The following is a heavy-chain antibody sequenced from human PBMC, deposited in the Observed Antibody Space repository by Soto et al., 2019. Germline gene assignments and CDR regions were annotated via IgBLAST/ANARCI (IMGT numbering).Heavy chain of an antibody. J-gene: IGHJ4*02. CDR2: ISGSGGST. Sequence: EVQLLESGGGLVQPGGSLRLSCAASGFTFSSYAMSWVRQAPGKGLEWVSAISGSGGSTYYADSVKGRFTISRDNSKNTLYLQMNSLRAEDTAVYYSAKDFSPVTIPPHFDYWGQGTLVTVSS. CDR3: AKDFSPVTIPPHFDY. CDR1: GFTFSSYA. D-gene: IGHD4-17*01. V-gene: IGHV3-23*01.